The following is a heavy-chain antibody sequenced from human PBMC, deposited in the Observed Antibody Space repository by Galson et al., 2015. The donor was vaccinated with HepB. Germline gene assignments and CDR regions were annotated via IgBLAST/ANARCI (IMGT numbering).Heavy chain of an antibody. CDR1: GSTLRSHA. CDR2: TSYDGSNK. D-gene: IGHD2-15*01. J-gene: IGHJ6*02. Sequence: SLRLSCAASGSTLRSHAMHWVRQAPGKGLEWVAVTSYDGSNKNYADSVKGRFTVSRDNSKNTVYLQMNSLKVEDTAVYFCAKDSSYCIGDSCHSDHYYYGMDVWGQGITVTVSS. CDR3: AKDSSYCIGDSCHSDHYYYGMDV. V-gene: IGHV3-30*18.